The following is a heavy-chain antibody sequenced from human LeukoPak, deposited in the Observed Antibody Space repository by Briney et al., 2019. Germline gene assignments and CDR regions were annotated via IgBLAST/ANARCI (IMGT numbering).Heavy chain of an antibody. Sequence: APVKVSCKVSGYTLTELSMHWVRQAPGKGLEWMGGFDPEDGETIYAQKFQGRVTMTEDTSTDTAYMELSSLRSEDTAVYYCATEGEYSYGWYYWGQGTLVTVSS. CDR1: GYTLTELS. V-gene: IGHV1-24*01. CDR3: ATEGEYSYGWYY. CDR2: FDPEDGET. J-gene: IGHJ4*02. D-gene: IGHD5-18*01.